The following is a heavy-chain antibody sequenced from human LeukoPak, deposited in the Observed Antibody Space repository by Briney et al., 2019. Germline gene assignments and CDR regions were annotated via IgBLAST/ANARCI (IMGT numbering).Heavy chain of an antibody. CDR3: ARFQPDYAYWYFDL. D-gene: IGHD3-16*01. J-gene: IGHJ2*01. CDR1: GFTVSTNY. V-gene: IGHV3-53*01. Sequence: GGSLRLPCAASGFTVSTNYMSWVRQAPGKGLEWVSVISSGGNTCYADSVKGRFTISRDNAKNSLYLQMNSLRAEDTAVYYCARFQPDYAYWYFDLWGRGTLVTVSS. CDR2: ISSGGNT.